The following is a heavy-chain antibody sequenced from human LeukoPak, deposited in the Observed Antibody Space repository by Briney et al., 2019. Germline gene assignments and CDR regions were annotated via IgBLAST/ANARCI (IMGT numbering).Heavy chain of an antibody. D-gene: IGHD3-10*01. CDR3: ATAQTYITMVRRWFDP. J-gene: IGHJ5*02. V-gene: IGHV1-24*01. Sequence: ASVKVSCKVSGYTLTELSMHWVRQAPGRGLEWMGGFDPEDGETIYAQKFQGRVTMTEDTSTDTAYMELSSLRSEDTAVYYCATAQTYITMVRRWFDPWGQGTLVTVSS. CDR2: FDPEDGET. CDR1: GYTLTELS.